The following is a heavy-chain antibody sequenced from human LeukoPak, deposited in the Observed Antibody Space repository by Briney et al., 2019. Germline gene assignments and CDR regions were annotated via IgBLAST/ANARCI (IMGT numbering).Heavy chain of an antibody. Sequence: QPGRSLRLSCAASGFTFSSYGMHWVRQAPGKGLEWVAVISYDGSNKYYADSVKGRFTISRDNSKNTLYLQMNSLRAEDTAVYYCAKDLGGYSYGQFDYWGQGTLVTVSS. CDR1: GFTFSSYG. V-gene: IGHV3-30*18. D-gene: IGHD5-18*01. CDR2: ISYDGSNK. CDR3: AKDLGGYSYGQFDY. J-gene: IGHJ4*02.